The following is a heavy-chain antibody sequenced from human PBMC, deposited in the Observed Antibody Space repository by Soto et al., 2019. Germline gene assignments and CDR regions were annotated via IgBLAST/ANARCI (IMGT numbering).Heavy chain of an antibody. V-gene: IGHV3-30*04. CDR1: GFTFRRHA. CDR2: VSSDGSAK. J-gene: IGHJ4*02. Sequence: QVHLVESGGGLVQPGRSLRLSCAASGFTFRRHAVHWVRQAPGKGLEWVAVVSSDGSAKYYLDSVKGRFTSSRDNSKNTAFLQLNSLSSEDTAVYYCPRSMSGAVADSFDSWGQGTLVTVST. CDR3: PRSMSGAVADSFDS. D-gene: IGHD1-26*01.